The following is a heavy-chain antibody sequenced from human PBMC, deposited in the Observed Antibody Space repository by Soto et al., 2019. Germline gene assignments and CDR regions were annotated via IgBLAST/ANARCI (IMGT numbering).Heavy chain of an antibody. J-gene: IGHJ4*02. V-gene: IGHV1-18*01. CDR3: ARFGDSSGYYSSFDY. Sequence: ASVKVSCKASGYTFTSYGISWVRQAPGQGLEWMGWISAYNGNTNYAQKLQGRVTMTTDTSTSTAYMELRSLRSDDTAVYYCARFGDSSGYYSSFDYWGQGTLVTVSS. CDR2: ISAYNGNT. D-gene: IGHD3-22*01. CDR1: GYTFTSYG.